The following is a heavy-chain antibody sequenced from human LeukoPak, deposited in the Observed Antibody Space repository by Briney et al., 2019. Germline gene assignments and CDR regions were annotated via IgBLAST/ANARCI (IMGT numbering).Heavy chain of an antibody. CDR2: ISGSGGST. CDR1: GFTFSSYA. V-gene: IGHV3-23*01. Sequence: PGGSLRLSCAASGFTFSSYAMSWVRQAPGKGLEWVSAISGSGGSTYYADSVKGRFTISRDNSKNTLYLQMNSLRAEDTAVYYCARAYYDILTGTPNGMDVWGQGTTVTVSS. CDR3: ARAYYDILTGTPNGMDV. D-gene: IGHD3-9*01. J-gene: IGHJ6*02.